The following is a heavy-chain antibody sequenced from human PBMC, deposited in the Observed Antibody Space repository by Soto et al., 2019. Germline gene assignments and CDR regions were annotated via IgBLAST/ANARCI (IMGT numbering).Heavy chain of an antibody. J-gene: IGHJ3*02. CDR3: ARDDAPFGVVTWAFDI. V-gene: IGHV3-33*01. CDR1: GFTFSSYG. D-gene: IGHD3-3*01. Sequence: GGSLRLSCAASGFTFSSYGMHWVRQAPGKGLEWVAVIWYDGSNKYYADSVKGRFTISRDNSKNTLYLQMNSLRAEDTAVYYCARDDAPFGVVTWAFDIWGQGTMVTVSS. CDR2: IWYDGSNK.